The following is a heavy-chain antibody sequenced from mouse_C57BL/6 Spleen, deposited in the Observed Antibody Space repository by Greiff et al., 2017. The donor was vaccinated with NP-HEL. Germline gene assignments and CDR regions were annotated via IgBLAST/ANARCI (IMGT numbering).Heavy chain of an antibody. Sequence: VQLQQPGAELVMPGASVKLSCKASGYTFTSYWMHWVKQRPGQGLEWIGEIDPSDSYTNYNQKFKGKSTLTVDKSSSTAYMQLSSLTSEDSAVYYCERDYCGSGYGFGGWGKGTTLTVAS. J-gene: IGHJ2*01. CDR3: ERDYCGSGYGFGG. CDR1: GYTFTSYW. D-gene: IGHD1-1*01. V-gene: IGHV1-69*01. CDR2: IDPSDSYT.